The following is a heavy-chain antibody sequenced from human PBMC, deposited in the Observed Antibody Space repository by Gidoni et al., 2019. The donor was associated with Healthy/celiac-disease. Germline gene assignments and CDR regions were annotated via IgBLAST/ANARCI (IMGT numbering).Heavy chain of an antibody. CDR1: GGSFSGYY. CDR3: ARGGIAARRRERWFDP. V-gene: IGHV4-34*01. Sequence: QVQLQQWGAGLLKPSETLSLTCAVYGGSFSGYYWSWIRQPPGKGLEWIGEINHSGSTNYNPSLKSRVTISVDTSKNQFYLKLSSVTAADTAVYYCARGGIAARRRERWFDPWGQGTLVTVSS. CDR2: INHSGST. J-gene: IGHJ5*02. D-gene: IGHD6-6*01.